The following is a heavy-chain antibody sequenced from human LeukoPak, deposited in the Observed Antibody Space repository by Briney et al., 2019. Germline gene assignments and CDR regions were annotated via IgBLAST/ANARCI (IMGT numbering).Heavy chain of an antibody. Sequence: GGSLRLSCAASEFTFVRYAMSWVRQAPGKGLEWVSYISSSSFKIGYADSVKGRFTISRDNSKNSLYLQMDSLRVEDTAVYYCVRDPSYGSSWYYYMDVWGKGTTVTVSS. V-gene: IGHV3-48*04. CDR2: ISSSSFKI. CDR1: EFTFVRYA. J-gene: IGHJ6*03. D-gene: IGHD6-13*01. CDR3: VRDPSYGSSWYYYMDV.